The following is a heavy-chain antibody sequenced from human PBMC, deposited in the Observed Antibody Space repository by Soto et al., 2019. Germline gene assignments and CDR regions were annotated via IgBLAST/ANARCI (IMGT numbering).Heavy chain of an antibody. V-gene: IGHV4-34*01. J-gene: IGHJ6*02. CDR1: GGSFSGYY. CDR3: ARDSRDYYGMDV. CDR2: INHSGST. Sequence: NPSETLSLTCAVYGGSFSGYYWTWIRQPPGKGLEWIGEINHSGSTNYNPSLKSRVTMSLDTSKNQFSLKLSSVTAADTAVYYCARDSRDYYGMDVWGQGTTVTVSS. D-gene: IGHD2-15*01.